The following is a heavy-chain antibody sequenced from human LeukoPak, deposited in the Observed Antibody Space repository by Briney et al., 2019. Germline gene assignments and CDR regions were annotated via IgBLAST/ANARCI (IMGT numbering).Heavy chain of an antibody. J-gene: IGHJ6*02. V-gene: IGHV4-59*01. CDR3: ASRSGRNYYGMDV. CDR1: GGSISGYY. D-gene: IGHD3-10*01. Sequence: SETLSLTCTVSGGSISGYYWNWIRQSPGKGLEWIGYAYYTGSTSYNPSLESRVTISVDTSKEQFYLKLNSVTAADTAVYYCASRSGRNYYGMDVWDQGTTVTVSS. CDR2: AYYTGST.